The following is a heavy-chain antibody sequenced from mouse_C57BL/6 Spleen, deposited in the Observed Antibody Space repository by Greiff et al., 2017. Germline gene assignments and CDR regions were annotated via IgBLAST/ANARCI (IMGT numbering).Heavy chain of an antibody. Sequence: DVKLVESGGGLVKPGGSLKLSCAASGFTFSSYAMSWVRQTPEKRLEWVATISDGGSYTYYPDNVKGRFTISRDNAKNNLNLQMSHLKSEDTAMYYCAREEYYGSSPWYFDVWGTGTTVTVSS. CDR2: ISDGGSYT. D-gene: IGHD1-1*01. CDR3: AREEYYGSSPWYFDV. CDR1: GFTFSSYA. J-gene: IGHJ1*03. V-gene: IGHV5-4*01.